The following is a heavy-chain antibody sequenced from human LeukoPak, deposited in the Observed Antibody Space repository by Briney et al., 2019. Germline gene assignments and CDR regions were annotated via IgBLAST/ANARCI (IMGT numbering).Heavy chain of an antibody. CDR1: GFTFSSYW. CDR3: ARANTYYDFWSGYYPQDAFDI. V-gene: IGHV3-7*01. CDR2: IKQDGSEK. J-gene: IGHJ3*02. D-gene: IGHD3-3*01. Sequence: GGSLRLSCAASGFTFSSYWMSWVRQAPGKGLEWVANIKQDGSEKYYVDSVKGRFTISRDNAKSSLYLQMNSLRAEDTAVYYCARANTYYDFWSGYYPQDAFDIWGQGTMVTVSS.